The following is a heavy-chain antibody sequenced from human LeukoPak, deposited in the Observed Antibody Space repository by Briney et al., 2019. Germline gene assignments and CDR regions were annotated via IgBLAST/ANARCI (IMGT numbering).Heavy chain of an antibody. V-gene: IGHV3-21*01. CDR1: GFTFSSYS. J-gene: IGHJ4*02. Sequence: GGSLRLSCAASGFTFSSYSMNWVRQAPGKGLEWVSSISGSSSYIYYADSVKGRFTISRHNAKNSLYLQMNSLRAEDTAVYYCARDIYYDSTGYYVYWGQGTLVTVSS. CDR3: ARDIYYDSTGYYVY. D-gene: IGHD3-22*01. CDR2: ISGSSSYI.